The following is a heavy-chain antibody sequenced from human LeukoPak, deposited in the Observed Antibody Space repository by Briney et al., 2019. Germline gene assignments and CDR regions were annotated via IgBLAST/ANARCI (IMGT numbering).Heavy chain of an antibody. CDR2: IHYSPGYT. CDR3: AKGYTAAWYDFDC. J-gene: IGHJ4*02. D-gene: IGHD6-13*01. CDR1: GFTFSSYA. Sequence: GGSLRLSCAASGFTFSSYAMSWVRQAPGKGLEWVPHIHYSPGYTYYADSVKGRFTISRDNSKNTLYLQMDSLRAEDTAVYYCAKGYTAAWYDFDCWGQGTLVTVSS. V-gene: IGHV3-23*01.